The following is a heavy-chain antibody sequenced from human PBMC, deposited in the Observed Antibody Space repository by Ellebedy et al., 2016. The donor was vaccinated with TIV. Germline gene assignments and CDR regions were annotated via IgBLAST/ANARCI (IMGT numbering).Heavy chain of an antibody. CDR1: GHTFRGYY. CDR2: INPNSGGT. D-gene: IGHD1-26*01. CDR3: ARDEVVGANRGYQFYGMDV. Sequence: ASVKVSCKASGHTFRGYYIHWVRQAPGQGLEWMGWINPNSGGTNYAQKFQGRVTMTTETSISIAYMVLSRLRSDDTAMYYCARDEVVGANRGYQFYGMDVWGQGTTVTVSS. V-gene: IGHV1-2*02. J-gene: IGHJ6*02.